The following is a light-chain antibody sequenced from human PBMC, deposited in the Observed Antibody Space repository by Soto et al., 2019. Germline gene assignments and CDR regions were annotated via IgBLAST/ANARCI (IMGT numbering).Light chain of an antibody. CDR1: SSNIVSNT. Sequence: QAVVTQPPSASGTPGQRVTISCSGSSSNIVSNTVNWYQQLPGTAPKLLIYSNNQRPSGVPDRFSGSKSGTSASLAISGLQSEDEADYYCAAWDDSLNGLFGGGTKLTVL. CDR3: AAWDDSLNGL. CDR2: SNN. V-gene: IGLV1-44*01. J-gene: IGLJ2*01.